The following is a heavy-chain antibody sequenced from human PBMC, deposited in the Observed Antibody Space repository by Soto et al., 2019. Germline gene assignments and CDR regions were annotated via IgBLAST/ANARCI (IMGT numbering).Heavy chain of an antibody. CDR1: GGSFSGYY. V-gene: IGHV4-34*01. Sequence: PSETLSLTCAVYGGSFSGYYWSWIRQPPGKGLEWIGEINHSGSTNYNPSLKSRVTISVDTSKNQFSLKLSSVTAADTAVYYCARGQKRGRYNWFDPWGQGTLVTVSS. D-gene: IGHD2-15*01. CDR3: ARGQKRGRYNWFDP. J-gene: IGHJ5*02. CDR2: INHSGST.